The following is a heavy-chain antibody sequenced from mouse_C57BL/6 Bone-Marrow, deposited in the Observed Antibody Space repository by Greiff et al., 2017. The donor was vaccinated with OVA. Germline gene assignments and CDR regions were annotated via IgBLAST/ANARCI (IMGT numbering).Heavy chain of an antibody. J-gene: IGHJ3*01. V-gene: IGHV1-55*01. CDR2: IYPGSGST. Sequence: VKLQESGAELVKPGASVKMSCKASGYTFTSYWITWVKQRPGQGLEWIGDIYPGSGSTNYNEKFKSKATLTVDTSSSTAYMQLSSLTSEDSAVYYCARAWFAYWGQGTLVTVSA. CDR3: ARAWFAY. CDR1: GYTFTSYW.